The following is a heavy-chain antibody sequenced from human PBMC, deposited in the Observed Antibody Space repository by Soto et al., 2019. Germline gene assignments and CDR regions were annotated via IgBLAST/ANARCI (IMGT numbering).Heavy chain of an antibody. CDR2: IRSKAYGGTT. Sequence: PGGSLRLSCTASGFTFGDYAMSWVRQAPGKGLEWVGFIRSKAYGGTTEYAASVKGRFTISRDDSKSIAYLQMNSLKTEDTAVYYCTRDLGVLRYFAWLLFGRGGGDSYYYGLDVWGQGTTVTVSS. J-gene: IGHJ6*02. D-gene: IGHD3-9*01. CDR3: TRDLGVLRYFAWLLFGRGGGDSYYYGLDV. CDR1: GFTFGDYA. V-gene: IGHV3-49*04.